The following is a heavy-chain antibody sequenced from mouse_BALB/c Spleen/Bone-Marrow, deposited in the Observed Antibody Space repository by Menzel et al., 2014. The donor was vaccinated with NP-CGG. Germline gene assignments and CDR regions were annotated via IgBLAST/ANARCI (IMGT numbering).Heavy chain of an antibody. CDR2: ISNGGGST. V-gene: IGHV5-12*01. Sequence: EVQVVESGGGLVQPGGSLKLSCAPSGFTFSDYYMYWVRQTPEKRLEWVAYISNGGGSTYYPDTVKGRFTISRDNAKNTLYLQMSRLKSKDTAMYYCARGGIYYGMDYWGQGTSVTVSS. CDR3: ARGGIYYGMDY. CDR1: GFTFSDYY. J-gene: IGHJ4*01.